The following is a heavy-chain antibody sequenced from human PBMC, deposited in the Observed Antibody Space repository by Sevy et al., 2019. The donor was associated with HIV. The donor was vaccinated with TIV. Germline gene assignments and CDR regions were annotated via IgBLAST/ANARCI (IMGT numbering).Heavy chain of an antibody. Sequence: GGSLRLSCAASGFTFSGSALHWVRQASGKGLEWVGRIRMKANSHATAYAASVKGRFTISRDDSKNSAYLQMNSLKTEDTAVYYCTTYLGYCRSTSCHYYFDNWGQGTLVTVSS. D-gene: IGHD2-2*03. CDR2: IRMKANSHAT. CDR3: TTYLGYCRSTSCHYYFDN. V-gene: IGHV3-73*01. CDR1: GFTFSGSA. J-gene: IGHJ4*02.